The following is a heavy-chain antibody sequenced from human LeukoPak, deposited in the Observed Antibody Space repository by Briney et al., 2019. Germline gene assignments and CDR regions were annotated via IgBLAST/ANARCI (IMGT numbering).Heavy chain of an antibody. CDR1: GFTFSNAW. CDR2: IKTKTDGGTT. CDR3: TTERGLRGASFDY. D-gene: IGHD2-15*01. V-gene: IGHV3-15*01. Sequence: PGGSLRLSCAASGFTFSNAWMSWVRQAPGKGLEGVGRIKTKTDGGTTDYAAPVKGRCTISRDDSKNTLYLQMNSLKTEDTAVSYCTTERGLRGASFDYWGQGTLVTVSS. J-gene: IGHJ4*02.